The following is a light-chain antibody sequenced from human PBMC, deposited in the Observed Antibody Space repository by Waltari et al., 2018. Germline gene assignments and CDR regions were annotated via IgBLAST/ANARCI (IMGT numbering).Light chain of an antibody. Sequence: DIVMTQSPDSLAVSLGERATINCKSSQSVLYSSNNKNFLAWYQQKPGQPPKLLIYWASTRKSGVPDRFSGGGSGTDFTLTISRLEPEDFAVYYCQQYGSSPRTFGQGTKLDIK. V-gene: IGKV4-1*01. CDR3: QQYGSSPRT. CDR2: WAS. CDR1: QSVLYSSNNKNF. J-gene: IGKJ2*01.